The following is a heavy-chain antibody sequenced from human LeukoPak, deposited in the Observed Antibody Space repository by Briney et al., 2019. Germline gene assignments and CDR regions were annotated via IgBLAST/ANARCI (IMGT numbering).Heavy chain of an antibody. CDR1: GGTFSSYA. CDR2: IIPIFGTA. D-gene: IGHD1-26*01. J-gene: IGHJ6*03. CDR3: ARATSPYYYYYYMDV. V-gene: IGHV1-69*13. Sequence: ASVKVSCKASGGTFSSYAISWVRQALGQGLEWMGGIIPIFGTANYAQKFQGRVTITADESTSTAYMELSSLRSEDTAVYYCARATSPYYYYYYMDVWGKGTTVTVSS.